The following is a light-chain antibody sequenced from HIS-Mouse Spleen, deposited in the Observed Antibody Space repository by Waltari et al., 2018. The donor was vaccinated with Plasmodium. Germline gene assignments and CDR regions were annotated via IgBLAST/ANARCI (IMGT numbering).Light chain of an antibody. CDR1: ALPKKY. CDR3: YSTDSSGNHRV. Sequence: SYELTQPPSVSVSPGQTARITCSGDALPKKYACWDQQKSGQAPVLVSYEDSKRPSGIPERFSGSSSGTMATLTISGAQVEDEADYYCYSTDSSGNHRVFGGGTKLTVL. J-gene: IGLJ3*02. V-gene: IGLV3-10*01. CDR2: EDS.